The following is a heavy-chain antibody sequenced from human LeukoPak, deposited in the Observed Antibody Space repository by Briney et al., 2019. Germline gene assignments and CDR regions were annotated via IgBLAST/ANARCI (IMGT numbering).Heavy chain of an antibody. V-gene: IGHV3-23*01. J-gene: IGHJ4*02. CDR1: GFTFSRLA. CDR3: ARDRAPDH. CDR2: ISASGP. Sequence: AGGSLRLSCAASGFTFSRLAMTWVRQAPGKGLEWVSTISASGPYYADSVKGRFTISRDNSKNTLYLQMNSLRAEDTAVYYCARDRAPDHWGQGTLVTVSS. D-gene: IGHD3-10*01.